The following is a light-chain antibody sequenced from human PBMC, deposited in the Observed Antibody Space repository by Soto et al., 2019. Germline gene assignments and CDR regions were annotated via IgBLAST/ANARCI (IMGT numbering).Light chain of an antibody. CDR2: GAS. J-gene: IGKJ4*01. V-gene: IGKV3-20*01. CDR1: QIVSSTY. Sequence: EIVLTQSPGTLSLSPGERATLSCRASQIVSSTYLAWFQQKPGQAPRLLIYGASTRATGIPDRFCGSGSGTDSTLTISGLEPEDFALYYCQQYGVTPPNSFGGGTKVEV. CDR3: QQYGVTPPNS.